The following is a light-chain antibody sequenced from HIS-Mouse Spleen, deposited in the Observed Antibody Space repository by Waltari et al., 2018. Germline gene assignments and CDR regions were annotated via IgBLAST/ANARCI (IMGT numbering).Light chain of an antibody. V-gene: IGKV1-9*01. CDR2: AAS. CDR3: QQLNSYPPT. Sequence: QFAQSPSSLSPSVGDRATITCRASQGISSYLAWYQQKPGKAPKLLIYAASTLQSGVPSRFSGSGSGTEFTLTISSLQPEDFATYYCQQLNSYPPTFGQGTKVEIK. CDR1: QGISSY. J-gene: IGKJ1*01.